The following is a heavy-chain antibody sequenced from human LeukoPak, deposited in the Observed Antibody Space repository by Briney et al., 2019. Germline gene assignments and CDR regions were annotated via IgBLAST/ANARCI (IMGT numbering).Heavy chain of an antibody. J-gene: IGHJ3*02. D-gene: IGHD1-26*01. Sequence: GASVKVSCKASGYTFTGYYMHWVRQAPRQGLEWMGWINPNSGGTNYAQKFQGRVTMTRDTSISTAYMELSRLRSDDTAVYYCAKVGAIAPLDAFDIWGQGTMVTVSS. CDR2: INPNSGGT. CDR3: AKVGAIAPLDAFDI. V-gene: IGHV1-2*02. CDR1: GYTFTGYY.